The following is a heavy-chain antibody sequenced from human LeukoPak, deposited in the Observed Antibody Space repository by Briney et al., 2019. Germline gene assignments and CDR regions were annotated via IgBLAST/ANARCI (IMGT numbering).Heavy chain of an antibody. CDR1: GYTLTELS. Sequence: ASVKVSCKVSGYTLTELSMHWVRQAPGKGLEWMGGFDPEDGETIYAQKFQGRVTMTEDTSTDTAYMELRSLRSEDTAVYYCATDHDYSNPYFDYWGQGTLVTVSS. D-gene: IGHD4-4*01. V-gene: IGHV1-24*01. CDR3: ATDHDYSNPYFDY. CDR2: FDPEDGET. J-gene: IGHJ4*02.